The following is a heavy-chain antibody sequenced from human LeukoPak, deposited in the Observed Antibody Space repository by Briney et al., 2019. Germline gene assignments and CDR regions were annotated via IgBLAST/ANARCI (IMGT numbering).Heavy chain of an antibody. CDR2: INPSGSST. Sequence: ASVKVSCKASGYTFISYYMHWVRQAPGQGLEWMGIINPSGSSTSYAQKFQGRVTMTRDTSTSTVYMELSSLRSEDTAVYYCARAVHYYDSSGSTLNFDYWGQGTLVTVSS. D-gene: IGHD3-22*01. V-gene: IGHV1-46*01. J-gene: IGHJ4*02. CDR3: ARAVHYYDSSGSTLNFDY. CDR1: GYTFISYY.